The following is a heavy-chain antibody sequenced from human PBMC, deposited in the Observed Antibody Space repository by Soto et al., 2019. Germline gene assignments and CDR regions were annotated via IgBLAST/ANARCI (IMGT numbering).Heavy chain of an antibody. CDR1: AYTFTKLG. J-gene: IGHJ4*02. Sequence: SVNLSCKASAYTFTKLGINCVLRAPGQGLEWMGWISAYNGNTNYAQNFQGRVTMTTDTSTSTAYMELRSLRSDDTVVYYCGRGRDLIYYWGQGSFVLGS. V-gene: IGHV1-18*01. CDR3: GRGRDLIYY. CDR2: ISAYNGNT.